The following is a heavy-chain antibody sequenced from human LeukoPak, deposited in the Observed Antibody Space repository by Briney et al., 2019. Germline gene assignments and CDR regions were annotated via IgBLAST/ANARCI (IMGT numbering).Heavy chain of an antibody. Sequence: PSETLSLTCNVSGASMSSNYWSWIRQPPGKGLEWIGYIYHSGNTNYSPSLESRVTMSVEESKNQFSLKVNFVSAAETAVYYCPRTRRAAVAVLFDSWGQGTLVTVSS. CDR3: PRTRRAAVAVLFDS. CDR2: IYHSGNT. J-gene: IGHJ4*02. D-gene: IGHD6-19*01. CDR1: GASMSSNY. V-gene: IGHV4-4*09.